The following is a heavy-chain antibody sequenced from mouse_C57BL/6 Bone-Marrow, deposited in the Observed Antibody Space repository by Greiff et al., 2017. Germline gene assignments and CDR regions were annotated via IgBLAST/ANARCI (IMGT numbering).Heavy chain of an antibody. V-gene: IGHV1-80*01. CDR3: ARSVYLYYEWAWFAY. D-gene: IGHD1-1*01. Sequence: QVQLKQSGAELVKPGASVKISCKASGYAFSSYWMNWVKQRPGQGLEWIGQIYPGDGDTNYNGKFKGKATLTADKSSSTAYMQLSSLTSEDSAVYFCARSVYLYYEWAWFAYWGQGTLVTVSA. J-gene: IGHJ3*01. CDR2: IYPGDGDT. CDR1: GYAFSSYW.